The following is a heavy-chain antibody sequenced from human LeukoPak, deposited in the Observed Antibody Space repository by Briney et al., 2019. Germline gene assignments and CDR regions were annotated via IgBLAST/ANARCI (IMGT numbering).Heavy chain of an antibody. CDR3: ARSDGSSWYSLHEY. CDR1: GFTFDDYA. J-gene: IGHJ4*02. Sequence: PGRSLRLSCAASGFTFDDYAMHWVRQAPGKGLEWVSGISWNSGSIGYADSVKGRFTISRDNAKNSLYLQMNSLRAEDTAVYYCARSDGSSWYSLHEYWGQGTLVTVSS. CDR2: ISWNSGSI. V-gene: IGHV3-9*01. D-gene: IGHD6-13*01.